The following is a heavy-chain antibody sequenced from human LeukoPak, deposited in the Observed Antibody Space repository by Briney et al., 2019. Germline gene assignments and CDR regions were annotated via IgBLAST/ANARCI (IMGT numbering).Heavy chain of an antibody. CDR2: IYHSGST. D-gene: IGHD3-9*01. CDR3: ARTYYDILTGYFYGMDV. J-gene: IGHJ6*04. V-gene: IGHV4-34*01. Sequence: KPSETLSLTCAVYGGSFSGYYWSWIRQPPGKGLEWIGEIYHSGSTNYNPSLKSRVTISVDKSKNQFSLKLSSVTAADTAVYYCARTYYDILTGYFYGMDVWGKGTTVTVSS. CDR1: GGSFSGYY.